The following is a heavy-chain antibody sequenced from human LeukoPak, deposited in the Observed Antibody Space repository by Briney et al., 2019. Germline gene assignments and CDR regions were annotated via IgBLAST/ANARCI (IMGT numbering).Heavy chain of an antibody. CDR2: INHSGST. D-gene: IGHD2-2*01. V-gene: IGHV4-34*01. CDR1: GGSFSGYY. J-gene: IGHJ4*02. CDR3: ASLRLLGPAY. Sequence: SETLSLTCAVYGGSFSGYYWSWIRQPPGKGLEWIGEINHSGSTNYNPPLKSRVTISVDTSKNQFSLKLSSVTAADTAVYYCASLRLLGPAYWGQGTLVTVSS.